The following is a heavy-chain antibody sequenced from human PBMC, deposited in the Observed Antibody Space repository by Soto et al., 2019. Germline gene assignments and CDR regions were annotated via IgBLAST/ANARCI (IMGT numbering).Heavy chain of an antibody. CDR3: ARALCYNGDYGYYYGMDV. CDR1: GFTFSSYA. Sequence: QVQLVESGGGVVQPGRSLRLSCAASGFTFSSYAMHWVRQAPGKGLEWVAVISYDGSNKYYADSVKGRFTISRDNSKNTLYLQMNSLRAEDTAVYYCARALCYNGDYGYYYGMDVWGQGTTVTVSS. CDR2: ISYDGSNK. J-gene: IGHJ6*02. V-gene: IGHV3-30-3*01. D-gene: IGHD4-17*01.